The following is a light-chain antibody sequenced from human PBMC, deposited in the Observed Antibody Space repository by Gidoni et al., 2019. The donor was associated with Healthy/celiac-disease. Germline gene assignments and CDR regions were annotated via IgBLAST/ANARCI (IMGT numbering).Light chain of an antibody. CDR1: SSNIGSNT. CDR3: AAWDDSLNGVV. V-gene: IGLV1-44*01. CDR2: SNN. Sequence: QSVLTQLPSASGTPGQGVTISCSGSSSNIGSNTVNWYQQLPGTAPKLLIYSNNQRPSGVPDRFSGSKSGTSASLAISGLQSEDEADYYCAAWDDSLNGVVFGGGTKLTVL. J-gene: IGLJ2*01.